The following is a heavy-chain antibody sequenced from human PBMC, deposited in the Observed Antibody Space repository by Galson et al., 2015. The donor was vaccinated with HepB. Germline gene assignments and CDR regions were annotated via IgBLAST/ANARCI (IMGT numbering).Heavy chain of an antibody. D-gene: IGHD3-3*01. CDR3: ARARITISPSRYYMDV. V-gene: IGHV1-2*02. CDR2: INPNSGGT. Sequence: SVKVSCKASGYTFTGYYMHWVRQAPGQGLEWMGWINPNSGGTNYAQKFQGRVTMTRDTSISTAYMELSRLRSDDTAVYNCARARITISPSRYYMDVWGKGTTVTVSS. J-gene: IGHJ6*03. CDR1: GYTFTGYY.